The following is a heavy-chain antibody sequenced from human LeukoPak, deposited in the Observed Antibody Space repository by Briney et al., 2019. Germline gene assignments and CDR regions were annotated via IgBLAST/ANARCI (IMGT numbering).Heavy chain of an antibody. Sequence: PGGSLRLSCAASGFTVSSNYMSWVRQAPGKGLEWVSVIYSGGSTYYADSVKGRFTISRDNSKNTLYLQMNSLRAEDAAVYYCARAYCSGGSCPYWYFDLWGRGTLVTVSS. D-gene: IGHD2-15*01. CDR1: GFTVSSNY. CDR2: IYSGGST. J-gene: IGHJ2*01. V-gene: IGHV3-53*01. CDR3: ARAYCSGGSCPYWYFDL.